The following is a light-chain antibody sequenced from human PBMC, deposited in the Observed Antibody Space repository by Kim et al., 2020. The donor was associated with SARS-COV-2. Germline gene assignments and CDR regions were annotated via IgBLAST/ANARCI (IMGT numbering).Light chain of an antibody. CDR2: GAF. CDR1: QTIRRN. V-gene: IGKV3-15*01. J-gene: IGKJ1*01. CDR3: QQYDNWPR. Sequence: SVSPGERVTRSCRASQTIRRNLAWYQQKPGQAPRLLIYGAFTRATDIPARFSGSGSGTEFTLTISSLQSEDFAVYFCQQYDNWPRFGQGTKVDIK.